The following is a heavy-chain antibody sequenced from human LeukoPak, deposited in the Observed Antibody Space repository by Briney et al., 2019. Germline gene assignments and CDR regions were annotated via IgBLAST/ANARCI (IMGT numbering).Heavy chain of an antibody. CDR2: ISGSGGST. CDR1: GLTFSSYA. Sequence: GGSLRLSCAASGLTFSSYAMSWVRQAPGKGLEWVSGISGSGGSTYYADSVKGRFTISRDNSKNTLYLQMSSLRTEDTAVYFCARDYYGSGSYYTSNYYYGMDVWGQGTTVTVSS. D-gene: IGHD3-10*01. V-gene: IGHV3-23*01. CDR3: ARDYYGSGSYYTSNYYYGMDV. J-gene: IGHJ6*02.